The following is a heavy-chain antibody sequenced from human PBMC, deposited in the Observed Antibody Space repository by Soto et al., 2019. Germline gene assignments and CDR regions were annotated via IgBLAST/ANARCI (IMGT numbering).Heavy chain of an antibody. D-gene: IGHD6-19*01. Sequence: QVQLQESGPGLVKPSVTLSLTCTVSGGSVSSGSYYWSWIRQSPGKGLEWIGYIYYSGSTNYNPSLKSRVTISVDTSKNQFSLKLSSVTAADTAVYYCARGIEGWYQGRYYYGMDVWGQGTTVTVSS. CDR2: IYYSGST. CDR1: GGSVSSGSYY. V-gene: IGHV4-61*01. J-gene: IGHJ6*02. CDR3: ARGIEGWYQGRYYYGMDV.